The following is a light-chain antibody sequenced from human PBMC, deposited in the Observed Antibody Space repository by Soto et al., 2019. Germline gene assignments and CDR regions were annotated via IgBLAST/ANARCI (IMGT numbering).Light chain of an antibody. CDR1: QSISSN. Sequence: EIVMSQSPATLSVSAGERATVSCRASQSISSNLAWYQQKPGQAPRLLIDDASTRAAGIPARFNGGGSGTDFTLTISSLEPEDFAVYYCQQRSNWITFGQGTRLEI. CDR3: QQRSNWIT. V-gene: IGKV3-15*01. CDR2: DAS. J-gene: IGKJ5*01.